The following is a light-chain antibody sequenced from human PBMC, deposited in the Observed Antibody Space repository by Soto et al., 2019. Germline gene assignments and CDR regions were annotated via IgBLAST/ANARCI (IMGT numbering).Light chain of an antibody. J-gene: IGLJ2*01. CDR1: SSNIGSNT. CDR3: AAWDDSLNVVI. V-gene: IGLV1-44*01. Sequence: QSVLTQTPSASGNPGQRVTISCSGRSSNIGSNTVNWYQELPGTAPKLLIYSDNQRPSGVPDRFSGSKSGTSASLAISGLQSEDEAEYYCAAWDDSLNVVIFAGGTKLTVL. CDR2: SDN.